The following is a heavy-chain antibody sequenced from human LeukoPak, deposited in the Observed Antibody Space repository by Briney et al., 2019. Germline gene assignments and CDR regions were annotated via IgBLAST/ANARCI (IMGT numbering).Heavy chain of an antibody. CDR3: ARGIYGSGSYYNGGWYFDL. Sequence: SETLSLTCAVSSGSISSYYWSWIRQPAAKGLEWIGRIYTSGSTNYNPSLKSRVTMSVDTSKNQFSLKLSSVTAADTAVYYCARGIYGSGSYYNGGWYFDLWGRGTLVTVSS. CDR1: SGSISSYY. CDR2: IYTSGST. D-gene: IGHD3-10*01. V-gene: IGHV4-4*07. J-gene: IGHJ2*01.